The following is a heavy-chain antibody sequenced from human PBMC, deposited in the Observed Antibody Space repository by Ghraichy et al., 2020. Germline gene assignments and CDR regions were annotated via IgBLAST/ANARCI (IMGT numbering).Heavy chain of an antibody. D-gene: IGHD3-22*01. CDR2: ISSSGGST. CDR3: AKDLRLGNMIVVDPVDY. J-gene: IGHJ4*02. V-gene: IGHV3-23*01. Sequence: GGSLRLSCAASGFTFSSYAMSWVRQAPGKGLEWVSAISSSGGSTYYADSVRGRFTITRENSKNTLSLQRSNLTAEDTAVYYCAKDLRLGNMIVVDPVDYWGQGGLVTVSP. CDR1: GFTFSSYA.